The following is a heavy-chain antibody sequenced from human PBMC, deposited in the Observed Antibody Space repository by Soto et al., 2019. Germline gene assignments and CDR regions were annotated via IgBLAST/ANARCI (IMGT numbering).Heavy chain of an antibody. D-gene: IGHD3-3*01. CDR3: AKDPDYDFWSGSAAFDI. J-gene: IGHJ3*02. V-gene: IGHV3-23*01. CDR1: GFTFSSYA. Sequence: WGSLRLSCAASGFTFSSYAMSWVRQAPGKGLEWVSAISGSGGSTYYADSVKGRFTISRDNSKNTLYLQMNSLRAEDTAVYYCAKDPDYDFWSGSAAFDIWGQGTMVPVSS. CDR2: ISGSGGST.